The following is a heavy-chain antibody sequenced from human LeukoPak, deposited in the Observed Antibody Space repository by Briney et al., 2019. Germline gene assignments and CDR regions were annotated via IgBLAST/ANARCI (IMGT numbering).Heavy chain of an antibody. Sequence: PGGSLRLSCAASGFTFSSYAMHWVRQAPGKGLEWVAVISYDGSNKYYADSVKGRFTISRDSSKNTLYLQMNSLRAEDTAVYYCARDQTDIVVVPAAIPYYYYGMDVWGQGTTVTVSS. J-gene: IGHJ6*02. CDR2: ISYDGSNK. CDR1: GFTFSSYA. V-gene: IGHV3-30-3*01. CDR3: ARDQTDIVVVPAAIPYYYYGMDV. D-gene: IGHD2-2*02.